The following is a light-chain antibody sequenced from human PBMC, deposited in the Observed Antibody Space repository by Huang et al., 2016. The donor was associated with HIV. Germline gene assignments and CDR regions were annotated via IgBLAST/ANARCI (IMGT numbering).Light chain of an antibody. CDR2: DTA. Sequence: DILMTQSPATLSVALGERATLSCRATETITSNLAWYKQKPGQPPRLLIYDTATRATGIPARFDGGGFGTDFTLTISSLQSEDSAIYYCQQYNNWPRTFGQGTKVEI. CDR3: QQYNNWPRT. CDR1: ETITSN. V-gene: IGKV3-15*01. J-gene: IGKJ1*01.